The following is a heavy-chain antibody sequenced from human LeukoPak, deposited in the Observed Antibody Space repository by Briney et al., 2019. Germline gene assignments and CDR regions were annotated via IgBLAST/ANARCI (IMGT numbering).Heavy chain of an antibody. CDR1: GGSINNYY. V-gene: IGHV4-59*05. J-gene: IGHJ4*02. CDR2: IYYSGST. CDR3: ARHVIGYYDSSGYHELDY. Sequence: SETLSLTCTVSGGSINNYYWTWIRQPPGKGLEWIGSIYYSGSTYYNPSLKSRVTISVDTSKNQFSLKLGSVTAADTAVYYCARHVIGYYDSSGYHELDYWGQGTLVTVSS. D-gene: IGHD3-22*01.